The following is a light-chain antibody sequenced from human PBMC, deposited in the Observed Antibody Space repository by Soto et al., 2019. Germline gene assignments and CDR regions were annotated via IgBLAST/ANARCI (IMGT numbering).Light chain of an antibody. CDR2: GAS. Sequence: EIVMTQSPATLSVSPGERASLSCRASQSVSTNLAWYQQKPAQAPRLLIYGASTRATGIPARFSGGGSGTEFTLTISSLQSPDFAVYYCQQYNDWPLTFGGGTKVEIK. J-gene: IGKJ4*01. V-gene: IGKV3-15*01. CDR3: QQYNDWPLT. CDR1: QSVSTN.